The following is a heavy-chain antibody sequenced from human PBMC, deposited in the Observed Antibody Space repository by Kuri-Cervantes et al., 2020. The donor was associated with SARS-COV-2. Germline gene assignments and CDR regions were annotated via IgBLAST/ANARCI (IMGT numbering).Heavy chain of an antibody. Sequence: GSLRLSCTVSGGSISSYYWSWIRQPPGKGLEWIGYIYYSGSTNYNPSLKSRVTISVDTSKNQFSLKLSSVTAADTAVYYCARGLEGYCSSTSCLRRGGNYYYYMDVWGKGTTVTVSS. CDR1: GGSISSYY. CDR2: IYYSGST. CDR3: ARGLEGYCSSTSCLRRGGNYYYYMDV. D-gene: IGHD2-2*01. J-gene: IGHJ6*03. V-gene: IGHV4-59*12.